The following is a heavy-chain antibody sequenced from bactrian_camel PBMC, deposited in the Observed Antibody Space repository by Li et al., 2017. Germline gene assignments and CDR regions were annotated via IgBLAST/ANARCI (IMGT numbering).Heavy chain of an antibody. D-gene: IGHD5*01. CDR1: FYVPGSRC. CDR2: ICGDAT. J-gene: IGHJ4*01. Sequence: VQLVESGGDSVQAGGSLTLSCKAYFYVPGSRCMGWFRPVPGKEREAVAAICGDATYYSDSAKGRFTISRDNTQNILYLRMNSLKSEDTALYYCTPGGRDRLWVGPHVSQGNQGTQVTVS. V-gene: IGHV3S55*01.